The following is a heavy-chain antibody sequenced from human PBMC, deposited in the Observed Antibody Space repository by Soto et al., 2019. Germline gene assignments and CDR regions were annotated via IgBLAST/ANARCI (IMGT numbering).Heavy chain of an antibody. D-gene: IGHD4-17*01. Sequence: QLQLQESGSGLVKPSQTLSLTCAVSGGSISSGGYSWSWIRQPPGKGLEWIGYIYHSGSTYYNPSLKSRVTLSVDRSNNQFSLKLSSVTAADTAVYYCARSQTPVTSYDYWGQGTLVTVSS. V-gene: IGHV4-30-2*01. CDR1: GGSISSGGYS. J-gene: IGHJ4*02. CDR3: ARSQTPVTSYDY. CDR2: IYHSGST.